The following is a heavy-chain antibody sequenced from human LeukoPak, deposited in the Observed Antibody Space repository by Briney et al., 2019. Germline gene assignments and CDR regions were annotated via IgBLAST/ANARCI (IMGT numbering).Heavy chain of an antibody. CDR3: ARDRYCSGGSCSTFQH. V-gene: IGHV3-74*01. CDR2: INSDGSST. D-gene: IGHD2-15*01. CDR1: GFTFSSYW. Sequence: PGGSLRLSCAASGFTFSSYWMHWVRQAPGKGLVWVSRINSDGSSTSYADSVKGRFTISRDNAKNTLYLQMNSLRAEDTAVYYGARDRYCSGGSCSTFQHWGQGTLVTVSS. J-gene: IGHJ1*01.